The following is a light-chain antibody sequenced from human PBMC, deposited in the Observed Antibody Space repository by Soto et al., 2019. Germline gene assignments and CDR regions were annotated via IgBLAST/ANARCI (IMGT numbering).Light chain of an antibody. Sequence: IQITHSPATLPASVGDSVTITCRSSQSVGRWLAWYQQKPGKAPQVLISKASDLKSGVPSRFSGSGSGTEFTLTISGLQPDDSATYYCQQYETYATLGQGTKVDIK. CDR1: QSVGRW. CDR3: QQYETYAT. CDR2: KAS. V-gene: IGKV1-5*03. J-gene: IGKJ1*01.